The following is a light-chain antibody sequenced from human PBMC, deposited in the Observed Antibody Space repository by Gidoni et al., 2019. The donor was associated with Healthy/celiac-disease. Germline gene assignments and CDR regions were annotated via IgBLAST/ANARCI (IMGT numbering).Light chain of an antibody. J-gene: IGKJ1*01. CDR1: QSISNY. CDR2: AAS. Sequence: DIQMTQPPSSLSASVGDRVTITCRASQSISNYLDWYQQKPGKAPKLLIYAASSLQSGVPSRFSGSGSGTDFTLTISSLQPEDFATYYCQQYYSTPRTFXXXTKVEIK. V-gene: IGKV1-39*01. CDR3: QQYYSTPRT.